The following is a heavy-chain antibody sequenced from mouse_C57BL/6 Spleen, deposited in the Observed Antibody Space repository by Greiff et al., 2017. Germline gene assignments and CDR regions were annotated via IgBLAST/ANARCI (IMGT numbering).Heavy chain of an antibody. CDR1: GYTFTSYW. CDR3: ARSGDSSGYVGFAY. J-gene: IGHJ3*01. Sequence: VQLQQPGAELVKPGASVKMSCKASGYTFTSYWITWVKQRPGQGLEWIGDIYPGSGSTNYNEKFKSKATLTVDTSSSTAYMQLSSLTSEDSAVYYCARSGDSSGYVGFAYWGQGTLVTVSA. D-gene: IGHD3-2*02. CDR2: IYPGSGST. V-gene: IGHV1-55*01.